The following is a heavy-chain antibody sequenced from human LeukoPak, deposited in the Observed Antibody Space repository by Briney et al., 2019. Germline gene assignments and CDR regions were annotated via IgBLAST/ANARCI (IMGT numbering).Heavy chain of an antibody. J-gene: IGHJ4*02. D-gene: IGHD6-13*01. CDR1: GGSISSSSYY. CDR2: IYYSGYT. V-gene: IGHV4-39*01. CDR3: ARGGGSGRYGMAFDH. Sequence: SETLSLTCTVSGGSISSSSYYWGWIRQPPGKGLDWIGSIYYSGYTYYNPSPKSRVTISVDTSKSQFTLKLSSVTAADTAVYYCARGGGSGRYGMAFDHWGQGTLVTVSS.